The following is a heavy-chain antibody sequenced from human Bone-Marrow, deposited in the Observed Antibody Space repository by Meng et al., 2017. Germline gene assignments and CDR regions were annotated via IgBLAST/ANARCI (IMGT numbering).Heavy chain of an antibody. CDR1: GGSFSDYY. CDR3: ARGPTTMAHDFDY. V-gene: IGHV4-34*01. J-gene: IGHJ4*02. Sequence: QVQLQQWGARLLKPSETLSLTCVVSGGSFSDYYWSWIRHPPGKGLEWIGEINHSGSTNYNPSLESRATISVDTSQNNLSLKLSSVTAADSAVYYCARGPTTMAHDFDYWGQGTLVTVSS. D-gene: IGHD4-11*01. CDR2: INHSGST.